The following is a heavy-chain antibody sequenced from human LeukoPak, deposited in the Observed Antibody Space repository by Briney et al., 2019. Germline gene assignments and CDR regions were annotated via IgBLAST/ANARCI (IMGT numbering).Heavy chain of an antibody. D-gene: IGHD6-13*01. CDR1: GGSISSGGYY. CDR3: ASSSYSSSWYWFDY. CDR2: IYCSGST. J-gene: IGHJ4*02. V-gene: IGHV4-61*08. Sequence: PSETLSLTCTVSGGSISSGGYYWSWIRQHPGKGLEWIGYIYCSGSTNYNPSLKSRVTISVDTSKKQFSLKLSSVTAADTAVYYFASSSYSSSWYWFDYWGQGTLVNVSS.